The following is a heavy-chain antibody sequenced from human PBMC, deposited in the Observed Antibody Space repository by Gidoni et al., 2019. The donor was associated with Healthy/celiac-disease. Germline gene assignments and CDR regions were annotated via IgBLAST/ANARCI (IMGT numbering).Heavy chain of an antibody. Sequence: QVQLVESGGGVVQPGRSLRLSCAASGFTFSSYGMHWVRQAPGKGLGWVAVIWYDGSNKYYADSVKGRFTISRDNSKNTLYLQMNSLRAEDTAVYYCARDQDYGDYGKAGAFDYWGQGTLVTVSS. J-gene: IGHJ4*02. CDR1: GFTFSSYG. D-gene: IGHD4-17*01. V-gene: IGHV3-33*01. CDR3: ARDQDYGDYGKAGAFDY. CDR2: IWYDGSNK.